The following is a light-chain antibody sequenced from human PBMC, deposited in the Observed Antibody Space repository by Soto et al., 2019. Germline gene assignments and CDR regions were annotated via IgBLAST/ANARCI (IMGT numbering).Light chain of an antibody. J-gene: IGLJ1*01. CDR1: RTDVADGYDY. CDR3: TSYTSSPPFYV. V-gene: IGLV2-14*03. CDR2: DVS. Sequence: QSVLTQPASVSGSPGQSIAISCTGVRTDVADGYDYVSWYQQHPGQAPQLIIYDVSNRPSGVSDRFSGSKSGNTASLTISGLQAEVEAEYSSTSYTSSPPFYVFGTGTKVTVL.